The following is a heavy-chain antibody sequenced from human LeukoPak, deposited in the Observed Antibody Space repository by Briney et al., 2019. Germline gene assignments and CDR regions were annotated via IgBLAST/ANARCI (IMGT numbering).Heavy chain of an antibody. V-gene: IGHV4-59*01. CDR1: GVSISSYY. D-gene: IGHD5-12*01. Sequence: SETLSLTCTVSGVSISSYYWSWIRQPPGKGLEGIGYIYNSGTTNYNPSLKSRVTISVDTSKTQFSLKLSSVTAADTAVYYCARAADIVATISWFDPWGQGTLVTVSS. CDR2: IYNSGTT. CDR3: ARAADIVATISWFDP. J-gene: IGHJ5*02.